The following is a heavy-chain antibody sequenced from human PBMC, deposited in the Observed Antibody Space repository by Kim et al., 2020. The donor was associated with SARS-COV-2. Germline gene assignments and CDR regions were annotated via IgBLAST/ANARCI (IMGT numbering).Heavy chain of an antibody. J-gene: IGHJ2*01. CDR1: GGSFSGYY. Sequence: SETLSLTCAAYGGSFSGYYWSWIRQPPGKGLEWIGEINHSGSTNYNPSLKSRVTISVDTSKNQFSLKLSSVTAADTAVYYCARGRYRSSCYGPHWYFDL. CDR3: ARGRYRSSCYGPHWYFDL. V-gene: IGHV4-34*01. CDR2: INHSGST. D-gene: IGHD6-13*01.